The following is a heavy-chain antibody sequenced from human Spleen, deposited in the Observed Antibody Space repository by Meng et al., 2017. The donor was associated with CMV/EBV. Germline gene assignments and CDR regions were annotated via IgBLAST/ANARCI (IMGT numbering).Heavy chain of an antibody. CDR2: ISPQDGKT. Sequence: ASVKVSCKASSYIFRTYGITWVRQAPGQGLEWMGWISPQDGKTHYAQKVQGRVTMTTDTSTSTAYMELRSLRPDDTAVYYCARDLGDWDSYYYYGMDVWGQGTTVTVSS. CDR1: SYIFRTYG. V-gene: IGHV1-18*01. CDR3: ARDLGDWDSYYYYGMDV. D-gene: IGHD3/OR15-3a*01. J-gene: IGHJ6*02.